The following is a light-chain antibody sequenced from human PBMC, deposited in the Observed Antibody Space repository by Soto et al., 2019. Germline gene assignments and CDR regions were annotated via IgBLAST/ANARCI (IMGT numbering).Light chain of an antibody. CDR1: SSNIGAGYD. Sequence: QSVLTQPPSVSGAPGQRVTISCTGSSSNIGAGYDVHWYQQLPGTGPRLLIYDNNSRPSGVPDRFSGSKSGTSASLAITGLQAEDEADYYCQSFDKSLSGYVFGSGTKLTVL. V-gene: IGLV1-40*01. CDR3: QSFDKSLSGYV. J-gene: IGLJ1*01. CDR2: DNN.